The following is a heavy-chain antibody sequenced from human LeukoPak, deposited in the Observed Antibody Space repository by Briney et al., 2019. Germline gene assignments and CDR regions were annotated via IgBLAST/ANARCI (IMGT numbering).Heavy chain of an antibody. CDR3: AKDRFMVPGVIEYFQH. V-gene: IGHV3-30*02. CDR1: GFTFSSYG. CDR2: IWYDGSNK. D-gene: IGHD3-10*01. Sequence: GGSLRFSCAASGFTFSSYGMHWVRQAPGKGLEWVAVIWYDGSNKYYADSVKGRFTISRDNSKNTLYLQMNSLRADDTAVYYCAKDRFMVPGVIEYFQHWGQGTLVTVSS. J-gene: IGHJ1*01.